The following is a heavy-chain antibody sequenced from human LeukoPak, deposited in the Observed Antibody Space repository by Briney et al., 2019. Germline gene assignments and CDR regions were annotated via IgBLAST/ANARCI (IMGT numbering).Heavy chain of an antibody. CDR1: GGSISSYY. CDR2: IYYSGST. D-gene: IGHD2-2*01. V-gene: IGHV4-59*12. CDR3: ARVPCSSASCYPYYYYMDV. Sequence: PSETLSLTCTVSGGSISSYYWSWIRQPPGKGLEWLGYIYYSGSTNYNPSLKSRVTISVDTSKNQFSLKLSSVTAADTAVYYCARVPCSSASCYPYYYYMDVWGKGTTVTVSS. J-gene: IGHJ6*03.